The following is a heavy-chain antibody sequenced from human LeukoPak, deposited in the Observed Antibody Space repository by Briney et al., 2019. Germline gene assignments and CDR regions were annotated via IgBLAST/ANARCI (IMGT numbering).Heavy chain of an antibody. CDR2: INHSGST. V-gene: IGHV4-34*01. D-gene: IGHD1-26*01. CDR1: GGSFSGFY. J-gene: IGHJ4*02. Sequence: SETLSLTCAVYGGSFSGFYWSWIRQPPGKGLEWIGEINHSGSTNYNPSLKSRVTISVDTSKNQFSLKLSSVTAADTAVYYCARGLSLVGATNDYWGQGTLVTVSS. CDR3: ARGLSLVGATNDY.